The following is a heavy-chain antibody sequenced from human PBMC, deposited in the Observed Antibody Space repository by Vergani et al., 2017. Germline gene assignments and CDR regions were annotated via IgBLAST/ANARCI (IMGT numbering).Heavy chain of an antibody. D-gene: IGHD2-21*01. V-gene: IGHV3-15*07. CDR3: TTDPRYCGDGSCYLLRDHPYYGMDV. Sequence: EVQLVESGGGIVKPGGSLRLSCVASGFSFRNAWMNWVRRTPGTGLEWVGRIKSTFDRGTTDYAAAVKGRFTISREDSKNTLFLQMNGLKTEDIGVYYCTTDPRYCGDGSCYLLRDHPYYGMDVWGQGTTVTVSS. CDR1: GFSFRNAW. J-gene: IGHJ6*02. CDR2: IKSTFDRGTT.